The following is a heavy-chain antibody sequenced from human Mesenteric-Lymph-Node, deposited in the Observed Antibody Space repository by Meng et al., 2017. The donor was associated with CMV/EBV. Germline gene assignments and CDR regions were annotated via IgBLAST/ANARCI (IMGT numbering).Heavy chain of an antibody. CDR2: IKSKADGGTT. CDR3: TTDPRLLQWFLMQEGDDY. D-gene: IGHD3-3*01. CDR1: GFTFSNAW. J-gene: IGHJ4*02. V-gene: IGHV3-15*01. Sequence: GESLKISCAASGFTFSNAWMNWVRQAPGKGLEWVGLIKSKADGGTTDYAAPVKGRFIISRDNTKDTLYLQMNGLKTEDTAVYYCTTDPRLLQWFLMQEGDDYWGQGTLVTVSS.